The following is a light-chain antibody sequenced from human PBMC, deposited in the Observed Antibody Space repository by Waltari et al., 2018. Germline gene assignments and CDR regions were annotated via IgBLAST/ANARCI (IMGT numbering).Light chain of an antibody. Sequence: SYDLTQPPSVSVSPGQTPSITCSGHELGIRFVCWYQQKPGQSPILVIYQNGRRPSGIPGRFSGSNSGNTATLTISGTQAVDEADYYCQAWDRGTWGVFGGGTRLTVL. V-gene: IGLV3-1*01. J-gene: IGLJ3*02. CDR2: QNG. CDR3: QAWDRGTWGV. CDR1: ELGIRF.